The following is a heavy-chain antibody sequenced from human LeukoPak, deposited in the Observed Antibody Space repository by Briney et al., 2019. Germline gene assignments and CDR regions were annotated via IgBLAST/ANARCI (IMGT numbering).Heavy chain of an antibody. D-gene: IGHD1-26*01. CDR3: AKGSGELLPPYYPYAMDV. CDR1: GFTFGSYA. J-gene: IGHJ6*02. V-gene: IGHV3-23*01. Sequence: LAGGSLRLSCAASGFTFGSYAMNWVRQFPGTGLEWVSGISGTGGTIYYADSVKGRFTISRDNSKNTLFLQMDTLRADDTAVYYCAKGSGELLPPYYPYAMDVWGQGTTVTVSS. CDR2: ISGTGGTI.